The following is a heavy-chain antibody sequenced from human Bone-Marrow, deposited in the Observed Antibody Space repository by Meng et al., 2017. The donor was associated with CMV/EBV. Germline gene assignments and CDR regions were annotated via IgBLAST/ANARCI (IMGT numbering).Heavy chain of an antibody. CDR1: GFTFSSYD. CDR3: ARGSEVNLGRGAVGSFDS. Sequence: GESLKISCVASGFTFSSYDMHWVRQSTGETLEWVSGIGTEDDTHYAASVEGRFTISRQNARNSLELQMNSLRAGDTAVYYCARGSEVNLGRGAVGSFDSWGQGILVTVSS. V-gene: IGHV3-13*01. CDR2: IGTEDDT. J-gene: IGHJ4*02. D-gene: IGHD3-10*01.